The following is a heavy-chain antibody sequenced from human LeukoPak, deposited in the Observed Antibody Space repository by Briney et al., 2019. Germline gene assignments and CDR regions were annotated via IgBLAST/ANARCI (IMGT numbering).Heavy chain of an antibody. V-gene: IGHV1-2*02. Sequence: ASVKVSCKTSGYTFTFFYVHWLRHSPGQGLEWMGWIRPGSGDINYAQKLRDRVTVTSDTSTTTAYMEVNKLTSDDTAVYYCARDDGDYLLGFDFWGQGTLVTVSS. CDR2: IRPGSGDI. J-gene: IGHJ4*02. D-gene: IGHD4-17*01. CDR1: GYTFTFFY. CDR3: ARDDGDYLLGFDF.